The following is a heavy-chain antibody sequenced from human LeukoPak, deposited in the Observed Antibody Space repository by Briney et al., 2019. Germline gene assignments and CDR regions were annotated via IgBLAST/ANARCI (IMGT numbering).Heavy chain of an antibody. D-gene: IGHD4-23*01. V-gene: IGHV4-38-2*02. CDR1: GYSISSVHY. J-gene: IGHJ4*02. CDR3: ARTGLYGGPLRDY. CDR2: IYHTGST. Sequence: SETLSLTCTVSGYSISSVHYWGWIRQPPGKGLEWIGSIYHTGSTYYNPSLKSRVTISVDTSKNQFSLKPSSVTAADTAVYYCARTGLYGGPLRDYWGQGTLVTVSS.